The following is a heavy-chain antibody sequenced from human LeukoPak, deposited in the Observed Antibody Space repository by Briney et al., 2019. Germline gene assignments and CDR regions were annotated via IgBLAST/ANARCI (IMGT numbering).Heavy chain of an antibody. CDR3: ARGRVTGDIYYYYGMDV. CDR2: MNPNSGNT. V-gene: IGHV1-8*01. CDR1: GYTFTSHD. J-gene: IGHJ6*02. D-gene: IGHD7-27*01. Sequence: ASVKVSCKASGYTFTSHDINWVRQATGQGLEWMGWMNPNSGNTGYAQKFQGRVTMTRNTSISTAYMELSSLRSEDTAVYYCARGRVTGDIYYYYGMDVWGQGTTVTVSS.